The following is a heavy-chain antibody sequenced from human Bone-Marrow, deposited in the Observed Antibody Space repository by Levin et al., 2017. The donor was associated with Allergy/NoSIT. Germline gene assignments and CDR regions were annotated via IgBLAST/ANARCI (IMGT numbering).Heavy chain of an antibody. CDR1: GFTFSSYS. CDR3: ARVPDPGPYYYYYGMDV. Sequence: PGGSLRLSCAASGFTFSSYSMNWVRQAPGKGLEWVSSISSSSSYIYYADSVKGRFTISRDNAKNSLYLQMNSLRAEDTAVYYCARVPDPGPYYYYYGMDVWGQGTTVTVSS. J-gene: IGHJ6*02. CDR2: ISSSSSYI. D-gene: IGHD2-2*01. V-gene: IGHV3-21*01.